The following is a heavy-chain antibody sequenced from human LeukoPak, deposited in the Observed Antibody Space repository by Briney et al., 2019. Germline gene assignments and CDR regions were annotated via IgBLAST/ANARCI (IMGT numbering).Heavy chain of an antibody. CDR1: GFTFSDYA. CDR3: SRAYSTGWLGINDY. V-gene: IGHV3-49*04. D-gene: IGHD6-19*01. J-gene: IGHJ4*02. Sequence: TGGSLRLSCTAAGFTFSDYAVTWVRPAPGKGLEWVGFIRNKANGGTADYAASVKGRFTISRDDSKTIAYLQMNSLKTEDTAVYYCSRAYSTGWLGINDYWGQGALVTVSS. CDR2: IRNKANGGTA.